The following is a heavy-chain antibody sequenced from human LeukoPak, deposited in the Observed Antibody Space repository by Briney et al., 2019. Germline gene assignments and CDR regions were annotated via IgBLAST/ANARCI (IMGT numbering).Heavy chain of an antibody. CDR2: INWNGGST. D-gene: IGHD3-22*01. CDR1: GFTFDDYG. CDR3: ARDQYYYDSSGWSYYFDY. J-gene: IGHJ4*02. Sequence: GGSLRLSCAASGFTFDDYGMSWVRQAPGKGLEWVSGINWNGGSTGYADSVKGRFTISRDNAKNSLYLQVNSLRAEDTAVYYCARDQYYYDSSGWSYYFDYWGQGTLVTVSS. V-gene: IGHV3-20*04.